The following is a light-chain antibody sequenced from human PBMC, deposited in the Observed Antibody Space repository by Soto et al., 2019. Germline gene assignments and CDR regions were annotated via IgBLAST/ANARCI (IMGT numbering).Light chain of an antibody. Sequence: QSALTQPPSVSGSPGQSVTISCTGTSSDVGSYNRVSWYHQPPGTAPKLMLYEVSNRPSGVPDRFSGSKSGNTASLNISGLQAEEEGDYYCWPYKGSTHCVLGTGTKVTVL. CDR1: SSDVGSYNR. CDR2: EVS. V-gene: IGLV2-18*02. CDR3: WPYKGSTHCV. J-gene: IGLJ1*01.